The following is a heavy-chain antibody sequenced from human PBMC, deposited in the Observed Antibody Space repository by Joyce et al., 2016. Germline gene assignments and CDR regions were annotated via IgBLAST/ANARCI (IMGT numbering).Heavy chain of an antibody. CDR3: ARDKVNWGPLDC. J-gene: IGHJ4*02. V-gene: IGHV3-21*02. CDR2: ISSSGSYI. CDR1: GFTFSMYS. Sequence: EVQLVESGGGLVKPGGSLRLSCAASGFTFSMYSMNWVRQAPGKGLEWVSSISSSGSYIYYADSVKGRFTISRDNAKNSLSLQMNSLRAEDTAIYYCARDKVNWGPLDCWGQGTLITVSS. D-gene: IGHD7-27*01.